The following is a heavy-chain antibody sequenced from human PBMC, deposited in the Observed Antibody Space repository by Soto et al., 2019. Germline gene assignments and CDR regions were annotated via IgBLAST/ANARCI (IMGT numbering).Heavy chain of an antibody. J-gene: IGHJ3*02. CDR3: ATAEPRYYDFWSGYPRAAFDI. Sequence: ASVKVSCKVSGYTLTELSMHWVRQAPGKGLEWMGGFDPEDGETIYAQKFQGRVTMTEDTSTDTAYMELSSLRSEDTAVYYCATAEPRYYDFWSGYPRAAFDIWGQGTMVT. D-gene: IGHD3-3*01. V-gene: IGHV1-24*01. CDR1: GYTLTELS. CDR2: FDPEDGET.